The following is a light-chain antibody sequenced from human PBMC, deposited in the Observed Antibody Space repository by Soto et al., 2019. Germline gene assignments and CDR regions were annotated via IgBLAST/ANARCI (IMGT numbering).Light chain of an antibody. Sequence: EIVLTQSPATLSLSPGERATLSCRASQSVNIYLAWYQQKPGQAPGLLIYDASNRATGIPARFSGSGSGTDFTLTISSLEPEDIAVYYCQQRSNWRVTFGGGTRWIS. CDR1: QSVNIY. V-gene: IGKV3-11*01. CDR2: DAS. J-gene: IGKJ4*01. CDR3: QQRSNWRVT.